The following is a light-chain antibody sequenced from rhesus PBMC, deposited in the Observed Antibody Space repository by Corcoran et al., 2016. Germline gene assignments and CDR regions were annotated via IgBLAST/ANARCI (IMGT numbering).Light chain of an antibody. CDR1: QTISSY. Sequence: DIQMTQSPSSLSASVGDRVTITCRASQTISSYLAWYQQKPGKVPKLLIYDASSLKSGVPSRFSGSGSWTEFNLTISSLQPEYFATYYCQQHNRPPLTFGGGTKVEI. CDR2: DAS. V-gene: IGKV1-44*02. CDR3: QQHNRPPLT. J-gene: IGKJ4*01.